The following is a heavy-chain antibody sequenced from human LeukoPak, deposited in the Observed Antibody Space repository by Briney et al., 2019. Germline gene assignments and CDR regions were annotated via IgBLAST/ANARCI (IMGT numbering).Heavy chain of an antibody. Sequence: GASVKVSCKASGYTFTSYDINWVRQATGQGLEWMGWMNPNSGNTGYAQKFQGRVTMTRNTSISTAYMELSSLRSEDTAVYYCAKARIVVVVAPSGGMDVWGQGTTVTVSS. V-gene: IGHV1-8*01. CDR2: MNPNSGNT. D-gene: IGHD2-15*01. CDR1: GYTFTSYD. CDR3: AKARIVVVVAPSGGMDV. J-gene: IGHJ6*02.